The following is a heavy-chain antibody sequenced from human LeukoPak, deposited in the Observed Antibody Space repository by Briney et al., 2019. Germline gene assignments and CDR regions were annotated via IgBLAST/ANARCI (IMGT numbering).Heavy chain of an antibody. CDR2: MNPHSGKT. CDR1: GYPFNNYD. D-gene: IGHD3-22*01. CDR3: ASLTYYYDSSGTPRAFDI. Sequence: ASVKVSCKASGYPFNNYDINWVRQATGQGLEWMGWMNPHSGKTGYAQNFQGRVTMTRDTSISTAYMELSSLRSEDTAVYYCASLTYYYDSSGTPRAFDIWGQGTMVTVSS. J-gene: IGHJ3*02. V-gene: IGHV1-8*01.